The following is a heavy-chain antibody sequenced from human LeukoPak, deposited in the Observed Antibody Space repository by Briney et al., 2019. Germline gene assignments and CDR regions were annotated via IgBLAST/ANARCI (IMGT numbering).Heavy chain of an antibody. Sequence: GGSLRLSCAAPGFTFSSYSMNWVRQAPGKGLEWVSSISSSSSYIYYADSVEGRFTISRDNAKNSLYLQMNSLRAEGTAVYYCARDCSSTSCYYYGMDVWGQGTTVTVSS. CDR3: ARDCSSTSCYYYGMDV. CDR1: GFTFSSYS. CDR2: ISSSSSYI. V-gene: IGHV3-21*01. J-gene: IGHJ6*02. D-gene: IGHD2-2*01.